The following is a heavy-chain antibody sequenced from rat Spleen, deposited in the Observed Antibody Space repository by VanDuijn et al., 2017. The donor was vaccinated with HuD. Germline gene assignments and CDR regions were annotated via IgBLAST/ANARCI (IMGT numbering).Heavy chain of an antibody. CDR2: MYYDGDT. CDR3: ARADIASISSDGI. Sequence: QVQLKESGPGLVQPSETLSLTCTVSGFSLATYSVSWVRQPSVKGPEWMGRMYYDGDTAYNSTLKSRLSISRDTSKSQVYLKVNSLQTGDTATYYCARADIASISSDGIWGQGVMVTVSS. J-gene: IGHJ2*01. D-gene: IGHD1-2*01. V-gene: IGHV2-34*01. CDR1: GFSLATYS.